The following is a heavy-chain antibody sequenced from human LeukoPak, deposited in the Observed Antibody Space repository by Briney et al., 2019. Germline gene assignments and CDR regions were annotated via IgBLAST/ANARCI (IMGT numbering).Heavy chain of an antibody. V-gene: IGHV4-61*02. CDR1: GGTISSGSYY. D-gene: IGHD2-2*01. CDR3: ARSGKYCSSTSCYRKFDY. Sequence: SETLSLTCTVSGGTISSGSYYWSWIRQPAGKGLEWIGRIYTSRSTNYNPSLKRRVTIAVDTSKNQFSLKLSSVTAADTAVYYCARSGKYCSSTSCYRKFDYWGQGTLVTVSS. J-gene: IGHJ4*02. CDR2: IYTSRST.